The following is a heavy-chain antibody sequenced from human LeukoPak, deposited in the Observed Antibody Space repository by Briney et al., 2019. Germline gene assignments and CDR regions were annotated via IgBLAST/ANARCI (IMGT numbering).Heavy chain of an antibody. V-gene: IGHV1-2*02. CDR2: MNPNSGGT. CDR3: ARVYQGEVALDY. J-gene: IGHJ4*02. D-gene: IGHD2-15*01. CDR1: GYTFTSYD. Sequence: GASVKVSCKASGYTFTSYDINWVRQATGQGLEWMGWMNPNSGGTNYAQKFQGRVTMTRDTSISTAYMELRSLRSDDTAVYYCARVYQGEVALDYWGQGTLVTVSS.